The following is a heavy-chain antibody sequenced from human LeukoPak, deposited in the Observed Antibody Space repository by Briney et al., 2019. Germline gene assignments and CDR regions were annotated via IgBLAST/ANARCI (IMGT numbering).Heavy chain of an antibody. D-gene: IGHD6-19*01. Sequence: ASVKVSCKASGYTFTSYGISWVRQAPGQGLEWMGWISAYNGNTNYAQKLQGRVTMTTDTSTSTAYMELRSLRSDDTAVCYCARDFHIAVAGTPFFDYWGQGTLVTVSS. CDR2: ISAYNGNT. CDR3: ARDFHIAVAGTPFFDY. J-gene: IGHJ4*02. V-gene: IGHV1-18*01. CDR1: GYTFTSYG.